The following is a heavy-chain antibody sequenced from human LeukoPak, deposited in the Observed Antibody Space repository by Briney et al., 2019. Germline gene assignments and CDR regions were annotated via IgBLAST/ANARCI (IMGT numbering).Heavy chain of an antibody. J-gene: IGHJ4*02. Sequence: SGTLSLTCTVSGGSISSHYWSWIWKPPGKGMEWIGCIYYSGSTNYNPSLKSRVTISVDTSKNQFSLKLSSVTAADTAVYYCARDNSVGYYFDYWGQGTLVTVSS. CDR2: IYYSGST. V-gene: IGHV4-59*11. CDR3: ARDNSVGYYFDY. CDR1: GGSISSHY. D-gene: IGHD2-15*01.